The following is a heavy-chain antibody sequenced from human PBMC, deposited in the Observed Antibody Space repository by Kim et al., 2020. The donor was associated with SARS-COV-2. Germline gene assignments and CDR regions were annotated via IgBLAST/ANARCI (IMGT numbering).Heavy chain of an antibody. CDR3: ARVDLDTAYRPLDY. J-gene: IGHJ4*02. CDR2: IKEDGSEK. V-gene: IGHV3-7*01. D-gene: IGHD2-21*02. Sequence: GGSLRLSCAASGFKFSDYSMSWVRQARGKGLQWVANIKEDGSEKDYVDSVKGRFTISRDNARNSVYLQMDSLGADDKAVYYCARVDLDTAYRPLDYWGQGAQVTVSS. CDR1: GFKFSDYS.